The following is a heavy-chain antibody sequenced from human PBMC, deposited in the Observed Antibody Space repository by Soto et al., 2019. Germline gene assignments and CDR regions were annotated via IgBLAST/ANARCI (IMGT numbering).Heavy chain of an antibody. CDR1: GFTFSSYA. V-gene: IGHV3-23*01. CDR3: ARRGSGSDYDY. J-gene: IGHJ4*02. CDR2: ISGSGDST. D-gene: IGHD1-26*01. Sequence: EVQLLESGGGLVQPGGSLSLSCAASGFTFSSYAMRWVRQAPGKGLEWVSAISGSGDSTYYADSVKGRFTISRDNSKNTLYLHMNSLRAEDTAVYYCARRGSGSDYDYWGQGNLVIVSS.